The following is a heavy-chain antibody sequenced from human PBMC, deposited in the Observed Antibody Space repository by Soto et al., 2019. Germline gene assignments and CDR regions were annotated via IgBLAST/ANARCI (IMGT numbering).Heavy chain of an antibody. CDR3: ARGPTMTTDY. CDR2: IFYSGIT. D-gene: IGHD4-17*01. CDR1: GGSISSGGYS. J-gene: IGHJ4*02. V-gene: IGHV4-61*08. Sequence: PSETLSLTCAVSGGSISSGGYSWSWIRQPPGKGLEWIGYIFYSGITDYNPSLKSRVTLSVDTSKNQFSLKLSSVTAADTAVYYCARGPTMTTDYWGQGTLVTVSS.